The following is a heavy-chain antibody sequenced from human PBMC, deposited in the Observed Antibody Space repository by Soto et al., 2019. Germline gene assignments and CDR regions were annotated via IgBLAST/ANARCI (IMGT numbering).Heavy chain of an antibody. D-gene: IGHD3-16*01. CDR1: GFSVTTNY. V-gene: IGHV3-53*02. J-gene: IGHJ6*02. Sequence: EVQLVETGGGLIQPGGSLRLSCLASGFSVTTNYIIWVRQPPGKGLEWVSTTFTGGSTHYADSVKGRFSISRDNSKNTVSLQMNNLRGEGTAVYYCAKKPPSSIQGGAFGMDVWGQGTTVSVSS. CDR2: TFTGGST. CDR3: AKKPPSSIQGGAFGMDV.